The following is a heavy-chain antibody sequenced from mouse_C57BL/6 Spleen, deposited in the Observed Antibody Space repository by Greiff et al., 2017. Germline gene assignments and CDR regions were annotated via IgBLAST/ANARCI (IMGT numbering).Heavy chain of an antibody. J-gene: IGHJ2*01. CDR1: GFTFSDYG. Sequence: EVQLLESGGGLVKPGASLKLSCAASGFTFSDYGMHWVRQAPEKGLEWVAYISSGSSTIYYADTVKGRFTISRDNAKNTLFLQMTSLMSEDTAMYYCASMPLDYWGQGTTLTVSS. D-gene: IGHD6-5*01. CDR3: ASMPLDY. V-gene: IGHV5-17*01. CDR2: ISSGSSTI.